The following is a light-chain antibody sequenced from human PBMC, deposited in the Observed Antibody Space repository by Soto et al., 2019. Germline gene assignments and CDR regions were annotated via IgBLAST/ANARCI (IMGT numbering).Light chain of an antibody. J-gene: IGLJ1*01. CDR3: TSFSSSASLYV. Sequence: QSVLTQPASVSGSLGQSITISCTGTTRDIAGYNYISWYQQLPGKDPKLMIYQVTIRPSGISNRFSGSKSGNTASLTISGLQAEDEADYYCTSFSSSASLYVFGTGTKVTVL. CDR2: QVT. CDR1: TRDIAGYNY. V-gene: IGLV2-14*01.